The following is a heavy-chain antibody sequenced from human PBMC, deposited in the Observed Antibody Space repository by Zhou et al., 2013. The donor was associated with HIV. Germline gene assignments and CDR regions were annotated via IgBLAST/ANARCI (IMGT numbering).Heavy chain of an antibody. J-gene: IGHJ5*02. CDR2: IIPFFRTP. Sequence: QVQLVQSGAEVKKPGSSVKVSCKASGGTFSSYAINWVRQAPGQGLEWMGGIIPFFRTPNYAQKFQGRVTITTDESTSTAYMELSSLRPEDTAVYYCAREQGGGQWPGRVWFDPWGQGTLVTVSS. CDR1: GGTFSSYA. CDR3: AREQGGGQWPGRVWFDP. D-gene: IGHD6-19*01. V-gene: IGHV1-69*05.